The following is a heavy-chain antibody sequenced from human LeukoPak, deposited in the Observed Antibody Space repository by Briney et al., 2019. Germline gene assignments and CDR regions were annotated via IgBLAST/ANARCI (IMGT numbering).Heavy chain of an antibody. CDR3: ARDLGFMTDSSGYYPLRFDY. V-gene: IGHV3-64*01. CDR1: GFTFSSYA. Sequence: PGGSLRLSCAASGFTFSSYAMHWVRQAPGKGLEYVSAISSNGGSTYYANSVKGRFTISRDNSKNTLYLQMGSLRAEDMAVYYCARDLGFMTDSSGYYPLRFDYWGQGTLVTVSS. J-gene: IGHJ4*02. D-gene: IGHD3-22*01. CDR2: ISSNGGST.